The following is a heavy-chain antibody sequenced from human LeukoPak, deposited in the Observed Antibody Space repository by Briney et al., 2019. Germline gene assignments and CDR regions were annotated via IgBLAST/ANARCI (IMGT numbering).Heavy chain of an antibody. V-gene: IGHV5-51*01. CDR3: ARQPYSGSSLAPFDY. J-gene: IGHJ4*02. CDR1: GSNFTSYW. CDR2: IYPGDSDT. D-gene: IGHD1-26*01. Sequence: GESLKISCKGSGSNFTSYWIGWVRQLPGKGLEWMGIIYPGDSDTRYSPSFQGQVTISVDKSISTAYLQWSSLKASDTAMYYCARQPYSGSSLAPFDYWGQGTLVTVSS.